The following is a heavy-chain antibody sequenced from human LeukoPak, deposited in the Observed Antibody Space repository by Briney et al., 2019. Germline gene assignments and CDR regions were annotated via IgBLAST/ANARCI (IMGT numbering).Heavy chain of an antibody. V-gene: IGHV4-4*07. CDR3: ARAGDSTSPLDY. CDR2: IYTSGST. CDR1: GGSFSSYY. J-gene: IGHJ4*02. D-gene: IGHD2-2*01. Sequence: SETLSLTCTVSGGSFSSYYWNWIRQPAGKGLEWIGRIYTSGSTNCNPSLKSRVTMSVDTSKNQFSLKLNSVTAADTAVYYCARAGDSTSPLDYWGQGTLVTVSS.